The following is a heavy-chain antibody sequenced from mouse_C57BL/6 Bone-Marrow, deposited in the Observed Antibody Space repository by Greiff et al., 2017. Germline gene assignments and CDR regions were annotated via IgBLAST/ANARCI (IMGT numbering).Heavy chain of an antibody. Sequence: EVLLVESGGGLVQPGASLRLSCAASGFTFTDYYMSWVRQPPGKAPEWLALIRNKANGYTTEYNASVKGRFTISRDNSQNILYLQMNTLRAEDSATYSCVKAPSYSPSFDDWGQGTTLTVSS. V-gene: IGHV7-4*01. CDR3: VKAPSYSPSFDD. CDR2: IRNKANGYTT. CDR1: GFTFTDYY. J-gene: IGHJ2*01. D-gene: IGHD2-10*01.